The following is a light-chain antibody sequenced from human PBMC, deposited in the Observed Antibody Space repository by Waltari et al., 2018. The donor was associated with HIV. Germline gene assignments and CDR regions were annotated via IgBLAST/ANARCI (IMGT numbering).Light chain of an antibody. Sequence: DIQMTQSPPALSASVGDRVIITCRASQNIGTYLNWYQQRPGEAPKALIYRASTLQSGVSSRFSGSGSGTEFTLTITSLQSEDFATYICQQSFSSPTFGPGTKLEIK. CDR1: QNIGTY. CDR2: RAS. J-gene: IGKJ3*01. V-gene: IGKV1-39*01. CDR3: QQSFSSPT.